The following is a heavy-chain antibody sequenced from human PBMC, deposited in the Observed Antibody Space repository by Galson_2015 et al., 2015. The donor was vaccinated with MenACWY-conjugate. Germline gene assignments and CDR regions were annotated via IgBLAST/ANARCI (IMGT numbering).Heavy chain of an antibody. J-gene: IGHJ4*02. V-gene: IGHV3-48*02. D-gene: IGHD5-18*01. CDR1: GFTFSTYR. CDR2: ISSSSSTI. CDR3: ARVPGYSYGYYDW. Sequence: SLRLSCAASGFTFSTYRMNWVRQAPGKGLEWVSYISSSSSTIYYADSVKGRVTISRDNAKNSLYLQMNTLRDEDTAVYYCARVPGYSYGYYDWWGQGTLVTVSS.